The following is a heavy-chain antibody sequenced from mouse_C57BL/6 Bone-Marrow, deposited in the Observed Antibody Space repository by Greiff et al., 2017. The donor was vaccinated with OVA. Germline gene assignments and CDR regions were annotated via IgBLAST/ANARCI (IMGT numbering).Heavy chain of an antibody. CDR3: WIYYYGSRGRYYFDY. CDR2: IRLKYDNSAN. D-gene: IGHD1-1*01. V-gene: IGHV6-3*01. J-gene: IGHJ2*01. CDR1: GFTFSNYW. Sequence: EVKLMESGGGLVQPGGSMKLSCDASGFTFSNYWLNWVRQSPEQGLEWVAKIRLKYDNSANHYAESGKGRFTISRDDSKCSVYLQQNNLRAEYTGIYYCWIYYYGSRGRYYFDYWGQGTTLTVSS.